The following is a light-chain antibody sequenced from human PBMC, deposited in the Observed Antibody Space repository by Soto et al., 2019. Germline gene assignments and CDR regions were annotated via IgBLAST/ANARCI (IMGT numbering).Light chain of an antibody. CDR3: QQRGNWPLT. J-gene: IGKJ4*01. CDR2: DAS. CDR1: QLISXX. V-gene: IGKV3-11*01. Sequence: EIVLTQSPATLSLSPGERATLSCRANQLISXXXXXXXXXXXXXXXLLIYDASNRATGIPARFSGSGSGTDFTLTISSLEPEDFAVYYCQQRGNWPLTFGGGTKVDIK.